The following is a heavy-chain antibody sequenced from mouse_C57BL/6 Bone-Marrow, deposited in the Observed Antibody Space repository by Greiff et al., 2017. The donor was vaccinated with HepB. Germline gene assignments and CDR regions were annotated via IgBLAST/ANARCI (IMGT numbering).Heavy chain of an antibody. CDR3: ARDGGPGYFDV. CDR1: GFTFSDFY. CDR2: SRNKANDYTT. Sequence: EVHLVESGGGLVQSGRSLRLSCATSGFTFSDFYMEWVRQAPGKGLEWIAASRNKANDYTTEYSASVKGRFIVSRDTSQSILYLQMNALRAEDTAIYYCARDGGPGYFDVWGTGTTVTVSS. V-gene: IGHV7-1*01. J-gene: IGHJ1*03.